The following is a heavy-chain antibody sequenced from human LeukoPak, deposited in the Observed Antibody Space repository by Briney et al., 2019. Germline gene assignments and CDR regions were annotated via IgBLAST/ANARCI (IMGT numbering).Heavy chain of an antibody. J-gene: IGHJ3*02. CDR1: GYTFTGYY. CDR3: ARDGLSGRSDAFDI. D-gene: IGHD2-15*01. CDR2: INPNSGGT. V-gene: IGHV1-2*02. Sequence: ASVKVSCKASGYTFTGYYMHWVRQAPGQGLEWMGWINPNSGGTNYAQKFQGRVTMTRDTSISTAYMELSRLRSDDTAVYYCARDGLSGRSDAFDIWGQGTMVTVSS.